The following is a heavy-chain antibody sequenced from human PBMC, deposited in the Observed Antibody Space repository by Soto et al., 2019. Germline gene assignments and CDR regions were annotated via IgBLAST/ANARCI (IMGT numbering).Heavy chain of an antibody. D-gene: IGHD6-13*01. V-gene: IGHV4-34*01. CDR2: INHSGST. Sequence: SETLCLTCAVYGGSFSGYYWSWIRQPPGKGLEWIGEINHSGSTNYNPSLKSRVTISVDTSKNQFSLKLSSVTAADTAVYYCARGWQQLVGIWYYYYGMDVWGQGTTVTVSS. CDR3: ARGWQQLVGIWYYYYGMDV. J-gene: IGHJ6*02. CDR1: GGSFSGYY.